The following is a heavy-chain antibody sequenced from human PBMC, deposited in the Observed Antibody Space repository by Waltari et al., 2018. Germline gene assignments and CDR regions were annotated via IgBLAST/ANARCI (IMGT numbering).Heavy chain of an antibody. J-gene: IGHJ6*02. CDR3: ARGTSQLFYGLDI. D-gene: IGHD1-1*01. V-gene: IGHV3-53*02. CDR2: IYSGGVT. CDR1: GLSVNHTY. Sequence: EVQLAETGGGLIQPGGSLRPSCAASGLSVNHTYMTWVRQAPGKGLQWVSLIYSGGVTYYADFVQGRFTISRDKYKNTLYLQMNSLRAEDSAVYYCARGTSQLFYGLDIWGQGTTVTVSS.